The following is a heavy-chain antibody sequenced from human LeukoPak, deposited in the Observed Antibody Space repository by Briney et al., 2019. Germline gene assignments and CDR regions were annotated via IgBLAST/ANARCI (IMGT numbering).Heavy chain of an antibody. CDR1: GFTFNNYA. J-gene: IGHJ2*01. CDR3: ARLRWEVTHYWYFDL. V-gene: IGHV3-23*01. D-gene: IGHD4-23*01. Sequence: PGGSLRLSCAASGFTFNNYAMSWVRQAPGKGLEWVSAISPSGGSTYFADSVRGRFTISRDNSKNTVYVQMNSLRAEDTAVYYCARLRWEVTHYWYFDLWGRGTLVTVPS. CDR2: ISPSGGST.